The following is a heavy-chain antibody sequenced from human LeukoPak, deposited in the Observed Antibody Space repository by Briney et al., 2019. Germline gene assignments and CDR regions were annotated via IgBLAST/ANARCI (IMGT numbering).Heavy chain of an antibody. V-gene: IGHV4-61*02. CDR3: ARWSGSVTARNYYYYMDV. CDR1: GVSVRRGNYY. CDR2: IYTSGTT. D-gene: IGHD6-6*01. J-gene: IGHJ6*03. Sequence: SQTLSLTCTVSGVSVRRGNYYWTWIRQPAGSGLEWIGRIYTSGTTDYNPSLRTRVTISVDASRNQFSLNLSSVTAADTAVYYCARWSGSVTARNYYYYMDVWGEGTTVTVSS.